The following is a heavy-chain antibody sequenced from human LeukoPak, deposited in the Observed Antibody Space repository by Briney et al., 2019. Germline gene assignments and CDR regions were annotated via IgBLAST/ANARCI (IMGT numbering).Heavy chain of an antibody. D-gene: IGHD3-9*01. CDR3: ARDLVGSTTSYSSGAWDY. J-gene: IGHJ4*02. V-gene: IGHV1-2*02. Sequence: ASVKVSCKASGFTFTAYYMHWVRQAPGQGLEWMGWINPNSGGTNYAQKFQGRVTMTRDTSISTAYMELSRLRSDDTAVYYCARDLVGSTTSYSSGAWDYWGQGTLVTVSS. CDR2: INPNSGGT. CDR1: GFTFTAYY.